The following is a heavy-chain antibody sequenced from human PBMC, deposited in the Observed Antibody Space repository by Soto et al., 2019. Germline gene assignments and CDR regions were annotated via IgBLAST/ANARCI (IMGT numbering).Heavy chain of an antibody. Sequence: GGSLRLSCAASGFTFSSYSMSWVRXXXXKGLEWFSSISSSSSYIYYADSVKGRFTISRDNAKNSLYLQMNSLRAEDTAVYYCARVVDAIVGTYALDYWGQGTLVTV. V-gene: IGHV3-21*01. CDR1: GFTFSSYS. CDR3: ARVVDAIVGTYALDY. D-gene: IGHD2-15*01. J-gene: IGHJ4*02. CDR2: ISSSSSYI.